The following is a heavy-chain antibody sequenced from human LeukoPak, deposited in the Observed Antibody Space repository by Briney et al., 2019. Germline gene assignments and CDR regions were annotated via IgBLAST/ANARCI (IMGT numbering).Heavy chain of an antibody. D-gene: IGHD3-3*01. V-gene: IGHV3-23*01. Sequence: GGSLRLSCAASGFTFSSYAMSWVRQAPEKGLELVSAISGSGGSTYYADSVKGRFTISRDNSKNTLYLQVNSLRAEDTAVYYCARRGLRPDYYYMDVWGKGTTVTVSS. CDR1: GFTFSSYA. J-gene: IGHJ6*03. CDR3: ARRGLRPDYYYMDV. CDR2: ISGSGGST.